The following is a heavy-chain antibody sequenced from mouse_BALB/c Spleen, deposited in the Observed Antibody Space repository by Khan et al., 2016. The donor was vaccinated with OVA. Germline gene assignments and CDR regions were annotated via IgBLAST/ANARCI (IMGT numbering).Heavy chain of an antibody. Sequence: EVQLQESGPGLVKPSQSLSLTCTVTGYSITSDYAWNWIRPFPGNKLEWMGYISYSGDTAYNASLKRRISITRDTSNNKFFLQLNSVTTEDTATYYDASMSLYYYGSNFEGYCFDYGGQGTTVTVSS. CDR2: ISYSGDT. CDR3: ASMSLYYYGSNFEGYCFDY. D-gene: IGHD1-1*01. CDR1: GYSITSDYA. V-gene: IGHV3-2*02. J-gene: IGHJ2*01.